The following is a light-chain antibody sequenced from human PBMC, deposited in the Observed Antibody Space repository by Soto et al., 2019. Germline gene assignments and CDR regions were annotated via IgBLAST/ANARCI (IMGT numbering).Light chain of an antibody. V-gene: IGLV2-14*01. CDR3: SSKTSSTTVV. Sequence: QSALTQPASVSGSPGQSITFSCTGTSSDVGGYNSVSWNQQHPDKAPKLMIYDVSNRPSGVSNRFSGSKSGNTASLTISGLQAEDEADYYCSSKTSSTTVVFGGGTKLTVL. J-gene: IGLJ3*02. CDR1: SSDVGGYNS. CDR2: DVS.